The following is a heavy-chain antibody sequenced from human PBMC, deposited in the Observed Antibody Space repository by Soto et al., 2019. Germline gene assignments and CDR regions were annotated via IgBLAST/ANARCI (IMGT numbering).Heavy chain of an antibody. Sequence: SETLSLTCAVYGGSFSGYYWSWIRQPPGKGLEWIGEINHSGSTNYNPSLKSRVTISVDTSKNQFSLKLSSVTAADTAVYYCARQSNYYDSSGYYEWVHWFDPWGQGTLVTVSS. CDR3: ARQSNYYDSSGYYEWVHWFDP. D-gene: IGHD3-22*01. J-gene: IGHJ5*02. CDR1: GGSFSGYY. CDR2: INHSGST. V-gene: IGHV4-34*01.